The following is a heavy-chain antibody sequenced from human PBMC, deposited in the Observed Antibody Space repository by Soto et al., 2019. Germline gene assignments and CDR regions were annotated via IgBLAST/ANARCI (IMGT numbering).Heavy chain of an antibody. CDR3: ARDDPLIGSSTRYYLGMDV. J-gene: IGHJ6*02. V-gene: IGHV1-69*13. D-gene: IGHD6-6*01. Sequence: ASVEVSCKAPGGTLNTYAISWVRQAPGQGLEWMGRIIPIFGTANFAQKFQDRVTVTADESTSTAYMELNTLRPEDTAVYYCARDDPLIGSSTRYYLGMDVWGQGTTVTVYS. CDR1: GGTLNTYA. CDR2: IIPIFGTA.